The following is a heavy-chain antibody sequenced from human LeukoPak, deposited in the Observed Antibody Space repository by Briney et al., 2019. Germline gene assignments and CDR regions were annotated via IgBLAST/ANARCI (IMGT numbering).Heavy chain of an antibody. D-gene: IGHD3-22*01. CDR1: GGSVSSISSY. CDR3: ARHYYDSSGLAYYFDN. V-gene: IGHV4-39*01. CDR2: IRYSGRT. J-gene: IGHJ4*02. Sequence: PSETLSLTCTVSGGSVSSISSYWGWLRQPPGKGLEWIGSIRYSGRTYYNPSLQSRVTMSVDTSKNRFSLRLSSVTAADTAVYSCARHYYDSSGLAYYFDNWGQGTLVTVSS.